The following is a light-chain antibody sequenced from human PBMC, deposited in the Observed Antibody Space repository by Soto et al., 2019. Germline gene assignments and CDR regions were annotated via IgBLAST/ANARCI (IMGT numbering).Light chain of an antibody. CDR1: SSNIEKSF. CDR3: GTWDASLKSVV. V-gene: IGLV1-51*01. J-gene: IGLJ2*01. CDR2: DNG. Sequence: QAVVTQPPSVSAAPGQKVTISCSGSSSNIEKSFVSWYQQLPGTAPRLLIYDNGERPSGIPDRFSGSKSGTSATLGITGLQTGDEAGYYCGTWDASLKSVVFGGGTQLTVL.